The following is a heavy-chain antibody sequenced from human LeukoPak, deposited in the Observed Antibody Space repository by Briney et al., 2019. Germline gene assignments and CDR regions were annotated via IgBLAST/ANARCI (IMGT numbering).Heavy chain of an antibody. CDR2: IKQDGSVK. D-gene: IGHD3-9*01. J-gene: IGHJ4*02. V-gene: IGHV3-7*01. CDR1: GFTFSNSW. CDR3: ARPGYYDILTGYYPSFEY. Sequence: GGSLRLSCAASGFTFSNSWMSWVRQAPGKGLEWVANIKQDGSVKYYVDSVKGRFTISRDNAKNSLYLQMNSLRAEDTAVYYCARPGYYDILTGYYPSFEYWGQGTPVTVSS.